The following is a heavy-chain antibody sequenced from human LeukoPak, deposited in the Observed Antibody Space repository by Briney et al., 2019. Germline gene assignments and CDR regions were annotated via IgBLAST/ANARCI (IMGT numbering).Heavy chain of an antibody. Sequence: ASVKVSCKVSGYTLTELSMHWVRQAPGKGLEWMGGFDPEDGETIYAQKFQGRVTMTRDTSTSTVYMELSSLRSEDTAVYYCAREGLSGYYPHYWGQGTLVTVSS. D-gene: IGHD3-22*01. CDR2: FDPEDGET. J-gene: IGHJ4*02. CDR3: AREGLSGYYPHY. CDR1: GYTLTELS. V-gene: IGHV1-24*01.